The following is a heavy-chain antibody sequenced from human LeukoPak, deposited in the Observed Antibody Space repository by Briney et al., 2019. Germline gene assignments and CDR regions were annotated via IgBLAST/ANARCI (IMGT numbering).Heavy chain of an antibody. CDR1: GFAVSSEY. CDR2: IYNGDDA. J-gene: IGHJ4*02. V-gene: IGHV3-53*01. D-gene: IGHD1-26*01. CDR3: ARVSGRYGGAFDN. Sequence: GGSLRLSCAASGFAVSSEYMSWLRQAPGKGLEWVAVIYNGDDAYYADSVKGRFTISRDSSKNTVYLQMNNLRAEDTAVYYCARVSGRYGGAFDNWGQGTLVTVSS.